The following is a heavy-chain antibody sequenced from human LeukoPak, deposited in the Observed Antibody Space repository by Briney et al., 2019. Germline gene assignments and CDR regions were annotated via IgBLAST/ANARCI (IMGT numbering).Heavy chain of an antibody. J-gene: IGHJ4*02. CDR1: GGSISSGSYY. D-gene: IGHD3-22*01. V-gene: IGHV4-61*02. CDR2: VYTSGST. CDR3: AREAYDSSGYSYYFDY. Sequence: SETLSLTCTVSGGSISSGSYYWSWIRQPAGKGLEWIGRVYTSGSTNYNPSLKSRVTISVDTSKNQFSLKPSSVTAADTAVYYCAREAYDSSGYSYYFDYWGQGTLVTVSS.